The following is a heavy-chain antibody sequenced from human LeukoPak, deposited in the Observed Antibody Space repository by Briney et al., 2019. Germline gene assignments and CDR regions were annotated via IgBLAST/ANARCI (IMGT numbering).Heavy chain of an antibody. CDR3: AKFEGALLGNYYMDV. J-gene: IGHJ6*03. Sequence: LSLSSAASMFGCRVFSIKSGRQAPGGRLGWGLTIRVGGDNTYFADSVKSRFTISRDNSKNTLFLQMVSLRAEDTAVYYCAKFEGALLGNYYMDVWGKGTTVTVSS. CDR2: IRVGGDNT. V-gene: IGHV3-23*01. CDR1: MFGCRVFS.